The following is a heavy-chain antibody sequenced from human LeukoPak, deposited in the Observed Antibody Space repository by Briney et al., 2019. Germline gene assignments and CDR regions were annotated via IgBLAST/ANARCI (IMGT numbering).Heavy chain of an antibody. CDR1: GYTFTRYG. J-gene: IGHJ6*03. D-gene: IGHD7-27*01. V-gene: IGHV1-18*01. CDR3: ATGFRRADYYYYMDV. Sequence: GASVKVSCKASGYTFTRYGISWVRQAPGQGLEWMGWISAYNGNTNYAQKLQGRVTMTTDTSTSTAYMELRSLRSDDTAVYYCATGFRRADYYYYMDVWGKGTTVTVSS. CDR2: ISAYNGNT.